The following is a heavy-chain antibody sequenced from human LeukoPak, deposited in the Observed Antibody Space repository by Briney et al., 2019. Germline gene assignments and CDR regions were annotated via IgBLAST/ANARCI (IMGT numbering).Heavy chain of an antibody. CDR1: GGSISSGGYS. J-gene: IGHJ4*02. V-gene: IGHV4-30-2*01. CDR3: ARVGYFDWLLDY. CDR2: IYHSGST. D-gene: IGHD3-9*01. Sequence: SQTLSLTCAVSGGSISSGGYSWSWIRQPPGKGLEWIGYIYHSGSTYYNPSLKSRVTISVDRSKNQFSLKLSSVTAADTAVYYCARVGYFDWLLDYWGQGTLVTVSS.